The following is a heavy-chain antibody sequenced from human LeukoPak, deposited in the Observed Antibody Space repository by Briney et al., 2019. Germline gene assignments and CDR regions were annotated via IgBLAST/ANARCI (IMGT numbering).Heavy chain of an antibody. J-gene: IGHJ4*02. D-gene: IGHD3-10*01. Sequence: NPSETLSLTCTVSGGSISSYYWNWIRQPPGKGLEWIGYIYYSGSTNYNPSLKSRVTISVDTSKNQFSLKLSSVTAADTAVYYCATNNDYGSGTPGGFDYWGQGTLVTVSS. V-gene: IGHV4-59*01. CDR3: ATNNDYGSGTPGGFDY. CDR2: IYYSGST. CDR1: GGSISSYY.